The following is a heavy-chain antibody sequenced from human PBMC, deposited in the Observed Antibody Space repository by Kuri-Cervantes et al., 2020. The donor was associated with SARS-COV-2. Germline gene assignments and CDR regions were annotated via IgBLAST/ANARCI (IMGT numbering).Heavy chain of an antibody. CDR3: VRDGDHWNFDY. V-gene: IGHV3-74*01. CDR1: GFTFSSYW. J-gene: IGHJ4*02. D-gene: IGHD1-1*01. Sequence: GGSLRLSCAASGFTFSSYWMHWVRQAPGKGLVRVSRINSDGSSTSYADSVKGRFTISRDNAKNMLFLLMNSLRAEDTAVYYCVRDGDHWNFDYWGQGTLVTVSS. CDR2: INSDGSST.